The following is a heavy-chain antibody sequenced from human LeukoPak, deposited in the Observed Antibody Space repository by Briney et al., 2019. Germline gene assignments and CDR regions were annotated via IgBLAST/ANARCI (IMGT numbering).Heavy chain of an antibody. CDR2: ISSSSSYI. CDR3: ARDLTGTDDY. V-gene: IGHV3-21*01. CDR1: GFTFSSYS. Sequence: GASLRLSCAASGFTFSSYSMNWVRQAPGKGLEWVSSISSSSSYIYYADTVKGRFTISRDNAKNSLYLQMNSLRAEDTAVYYCARDLTGTDDYWGQGTLVTVSS. D-gene: IGHD1-20*01. J-gene: IGHJ4*02.